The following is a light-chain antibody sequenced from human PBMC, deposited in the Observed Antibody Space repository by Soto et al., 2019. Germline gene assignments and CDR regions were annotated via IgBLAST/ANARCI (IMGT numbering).Light chain of an antibody. CDR1: SSDVGSYNL. CDR2: EGS. Sequence: QSALTQPASVSGSPGQSITISCTGTSSDVGSYNLVSWYQQHPGKAPKLMIYEGSKRPSGVSNRFDGSKSGNAASLTSSGLQAEDEADYYCCSYAGSSTYVVFGGGTKVTVL. CDR3: CSYAGSSTYVV. J-gene: IGLJ2*01. V-gene: IGLV2-23*01.